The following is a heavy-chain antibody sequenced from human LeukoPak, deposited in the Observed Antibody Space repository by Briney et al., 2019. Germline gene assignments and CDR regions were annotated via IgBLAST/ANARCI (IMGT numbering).Heavy chain of an antibody. J-gene: IGHJ4*02. CDR1: GFTFSSYS. Sequence: GGSLRLSCAASGFTFSSYSMNWVGQAPGKGLEWVSSISSSSSYIYYADSVKGRFTISRDNAKNSLYLQMNSLRAEDTAVYYCARNPRDGYNTHHWGQGTLVTVSS. CDR2: ISSSSSYI. V-gene: IGHV3-21*01. D-gene: IGHD5-24*01. CDR3: ARNPRDGYNTHH.